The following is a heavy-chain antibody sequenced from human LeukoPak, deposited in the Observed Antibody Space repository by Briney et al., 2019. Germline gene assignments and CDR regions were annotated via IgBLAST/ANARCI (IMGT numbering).Heavy chain of an antibody. J-gene: IGHJ3*02. CDR1: GYTFTSYD. D-gene: IGHD4-17*01. CDR2: MNPNSGNT. CDR3: ARGLATVTTRAFDI. Sequence: GASVKVSCKASGYTFTSYDINWVRQATGQGPEWMGWMNPNSGNTGYPQKFQGRVTMTRNTSISTAYMELSSLRSEDTAVYYCARGLATVTTRAFDIWGQGTMVTVSS. V-gene: IGHV1-8*01.